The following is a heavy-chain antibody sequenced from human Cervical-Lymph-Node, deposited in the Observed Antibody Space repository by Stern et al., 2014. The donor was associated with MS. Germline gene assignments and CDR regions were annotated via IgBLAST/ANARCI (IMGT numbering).Heavy chain of an antibody. CDR2: IYPGYSDV. V-gene: IGHV5-51*03. CDR1: GYRFINNW. Sequence: EGQLVQSGAEVRKPGDSLKISCKTSGYRFINNWIAWVRQVPGRGLEWIGIIYPGYSDVRYSPSFQGHVTISVDKSISTAYLQWSSLKASDTAIYYCARWSVACDSWGQGALITVSS. D-gene: IGHD2-21*01. J-gene: IGHJ4*02. CDR3: ARWSVACDS.